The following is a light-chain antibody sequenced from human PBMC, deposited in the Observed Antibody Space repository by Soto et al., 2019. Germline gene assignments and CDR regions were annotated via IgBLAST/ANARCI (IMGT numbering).Light chain of an antibody. CDR3: SSYTSSSPLV. J-gene: IGLJ2*01. Sequence: QSALTQPASVSGSPGQSITISCTGTSSDVGGYNYVSGYQQHPGKDPKLMIYDVSNRPSGVSNRFSGSKSANTASLTISGLQAEDEADYYCSSYTSSSPLVFVGGTKLTV. CDR1: SSDVGGYNY. V-gene: IGLV2-14*01. CDR2: DVS.